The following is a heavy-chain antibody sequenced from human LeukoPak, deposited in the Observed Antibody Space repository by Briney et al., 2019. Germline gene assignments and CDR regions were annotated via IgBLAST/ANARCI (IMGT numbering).Heavy chain of an antibody. Sequence: ASVKVSCKPSGGXFNNYAVAWVRQAPGQGLEWVGQIIPIFGTTSYAPKFQGRVAITADEMTTTAYMELSSLISEDTAVYYCTRDPLAASAPGYFDSWGQGSLVTVSS. CDR2: IIPIFGTT. D-gene: IGHD6-13*01. J-gene: IGHJ4*02. V-gene: IGHV1-69*13. CDR3: TRDPLAASAPGYFDS. CDR1: GGXFNNYA.